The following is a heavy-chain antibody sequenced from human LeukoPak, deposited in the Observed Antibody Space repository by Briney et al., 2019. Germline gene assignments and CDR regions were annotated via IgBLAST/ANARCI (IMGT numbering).Heavy chain of an antibody. CDR2: IYYSGST. V-gene: IGHV4-31*03. Sequence: PSETLSLTCTVSGGSISSGGYYWSWIRQHPGKGLEWIGYIYYSGSTYYNPSLKSRVTISVDTSKNQFSLKLSSVTAADTAVYYCATGYSSSWHGGWLDPWGQGTLVTVSS. D-gene: IGHD6-13*01. J-gene: IGHJ5*02. CDR1: GGSISSGGYY. CDR3: ATGYSSSWHGGWLDP.